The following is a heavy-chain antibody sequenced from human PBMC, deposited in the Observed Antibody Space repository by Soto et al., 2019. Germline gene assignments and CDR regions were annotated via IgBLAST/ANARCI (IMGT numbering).Heavy chain of an antibody. CDR1: GFAISRGCY. CDR2: IYPSVSS. D-gene: IGHD1-1*01. V-gene: IGHV4-38-2*02. CDR3: AREKVGTTFFDN. J-gene: IGHJ4*02. Sequence: PSETLSLTCNVSGFAISRGCYWSFFRQSPGKGLEWIGSIYPSVSSYHNPSLETRLTLSIDTSKNQFTLKLASVTAADTALYYFAREKVGTTFFDNWGKGIQVTVSS.